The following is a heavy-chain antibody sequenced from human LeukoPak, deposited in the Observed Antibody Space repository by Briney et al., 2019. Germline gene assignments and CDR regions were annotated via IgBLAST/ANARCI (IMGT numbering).Heavy chain of an antibody. V-gene: IGHV4-39*01. CDR2: IYYSGTT. Sequence: PSETLSLTCTVSRGSFSSSDYYWGWIRRPPGKGLEWIGSIYYSGTTYYNPSLKSRVTISVDTSKRQFSLKLRSVTAADTAVYYCARHEWGITNAFDIWGQGTMVTVSS. CDR1: RGSFSSSDYY. J-gene: IGHJ3*02. D-gene: IGHD1-14*01. CDR3: ARHEWGITNAFDI.